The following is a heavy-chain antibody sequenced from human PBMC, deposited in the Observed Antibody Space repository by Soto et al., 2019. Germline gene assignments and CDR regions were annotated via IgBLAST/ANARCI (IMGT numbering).Heavy chain of an antibody. CDR2: IYNGGST. CDR3: ARGPSGDKVDS. CDR1: GGSISTVNYW. Sequence: QVQLQESGPGLVKPSQTLSLTCTVSGGSISTVNYWWSWIRQSPDMGLEWIGHIYNGGSTYNNPSPERRVTMSVATSKNQRSRTLSSVSAADTAVYYCARGPSGDKVDSWGQGTLVTVSS. D-gene: IGHD7-27*01. V-gene: IGHV4-30-4*01. J-gene: IGHJ4*02.